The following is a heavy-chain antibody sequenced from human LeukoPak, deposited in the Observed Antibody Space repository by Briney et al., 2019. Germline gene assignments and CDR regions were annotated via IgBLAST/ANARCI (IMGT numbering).Heavy chain of an antibody. CDR2: IYYSGST. CDR1: GGSISSYY. CDR3: ARVRDGYNPYYFDY. J-gene: IGHJ4*02. D-gene: IGHD5-24*01. Sequence: SETLSLTCTVSGGSISSYYWSWIRQPPGKGLGWIGYIYYSGSTNYNPSLKSRVTISVDTSKNQFSLKLSSVTAADTAVYYCARVRDGYNPYYFDYWGQGTLVTVSS. V-gene: IGHV4-59*01.